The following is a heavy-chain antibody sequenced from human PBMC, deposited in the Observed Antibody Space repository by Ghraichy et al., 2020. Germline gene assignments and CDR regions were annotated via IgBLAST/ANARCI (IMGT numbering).Heavy chain of an antibody. D-gene: IGHD2-2*02. J-gene: IGHJ5*02. V-gene: IGHV3-23*01. CDR1: GFTFSSFA. CDR2: ISGSGGST. CDR3: AKGHQLLYLSNWFDP. Sequence: GGSLRLSCAASGFTFSSFAMSWVRQAPGKGLEWVSAISGSGGSTYYADSVKGRFTISRDNSKNTLYLQMNSLRAEDTAVYYCAKGHQLLYLSNWFDPWGQGTLVTVSS.